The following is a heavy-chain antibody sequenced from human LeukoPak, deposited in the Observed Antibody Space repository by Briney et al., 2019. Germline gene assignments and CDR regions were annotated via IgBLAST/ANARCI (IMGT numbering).Heavy chain of an antibody. D-gene: IGHD3-16*02. Sequence: PSETLSLTCTVSDYSISSGYYWGWIRQPPGKGLEWIGSIYHSGSTYYNPSLKSRVTISVDTSKNQFSLKLSSVTAADTAVYYCARVGYVWGSYREYWGQGTLVTVSS. J-gene: IGHJ4*02. CDR2: IYHSGST. CDR3: ARVGYVWGSYREY. V-gene: IGHV4-38-2*02. CDR1: DYSISSGYY.